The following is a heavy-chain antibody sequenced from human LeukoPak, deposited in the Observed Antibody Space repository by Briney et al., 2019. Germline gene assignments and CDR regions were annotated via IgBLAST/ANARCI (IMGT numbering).Heavy chain of an antibody. CDR1: GVSVSSGSYY. V-gene: IGHV4-61*01. J-gene: IGHJ6*02. D-gene: IGHD5-12*01. CDR2: IYYSGST. CDR3: ARESGYSGYDFGHPYYYYYGMDV. Sequence: SETLSLTCTVSGVSVSSGSYYWSWIRQPPGKGLEWIGYIYYSGSTNYNPSLKSRVTISVDTSKNQFSLKLSSVTAADTAVYYCARESGYSGYDFGHPYYYYYGMDVWGQGTTVTVSS.